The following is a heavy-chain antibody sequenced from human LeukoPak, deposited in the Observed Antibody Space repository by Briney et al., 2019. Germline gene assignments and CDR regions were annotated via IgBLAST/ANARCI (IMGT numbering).Heavy chain of an antibody. Sequence: SETLSLTCTVSGYSISSGFYWGWIRQPPGMGLEWIGNIHFSGSTHYNPSLKSRVTISVDTSKNQFSLKMSSVTAADTAVYFCARASYDSSDYEYFQHWGQGTLVTVSS. J-gene: IGHJ1*01. D-gene: IGHD3-22*01. CDR1: GYSISSGFY. V-gene: IGHV4-38-2*02. CDR2: IHFSGST. CDR3: ARASYDSSDYEYFQH.